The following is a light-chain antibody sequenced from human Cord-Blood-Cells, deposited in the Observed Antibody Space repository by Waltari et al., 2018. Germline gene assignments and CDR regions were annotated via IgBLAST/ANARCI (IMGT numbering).Light chain of an antibody. J-gene: IGLJ2*01. V-gene: IGLV3-25*03. CDR2: KDS. Sequence: SYELTQPPSVSVSPGQTPRIACSGDAFPKQYAYWYQQKPGQAPVLVIEKDSGRPSGLPEGFAGSSSGTTVTLTIGGVQAEDEADYYCQSADGSGTYVVFGGGTKLTVL. CDR3: QSADGSGTYVV. CDR1: AFPKQY.